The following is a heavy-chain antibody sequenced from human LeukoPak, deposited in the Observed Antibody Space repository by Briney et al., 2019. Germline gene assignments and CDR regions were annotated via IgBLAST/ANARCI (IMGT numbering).Heavy chain of an antibody. CDR3: AKDVFRWAFDI. J-gene: IGHJ3*02. V-gene: IGHV3-23*01. CDR1: GFTFTRYG. Sequence: GGSLRLSCAASGFTFTRYGMNWVRQAPGQGLEWVSAIGGGASDTKYTDSVRGRFTIFRDISTNLLYLQMNSLRAEDTAVYFCAKDVFRWAFDIWGQGTMVTVSS. D-gene: IGHD5-24*01. CDR2: IGGGASDT.